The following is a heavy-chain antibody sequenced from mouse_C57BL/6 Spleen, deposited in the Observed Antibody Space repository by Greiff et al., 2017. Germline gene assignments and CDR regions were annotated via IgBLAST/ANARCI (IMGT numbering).Heavy chain of an antibody. J-gene: IGHJ1*03. CDR1: GFTFSSYA. D-gene: IGHD1-1*02. CDR2: ISAGGSYT. Sequence: EVKVVESGGGLVKPGGSLKLSCAASGFTFSSYAMSWVRQTPEKRLAWVATISAGGSYTYYPANVKGRFTFSIDKAKNNLYLRMSHLESEDTAMYDCARAGSDGYFDVWGTGTTVTVSS. CDR3: ARAGSDGYFDV. V-gene: IGHV5-4*03.